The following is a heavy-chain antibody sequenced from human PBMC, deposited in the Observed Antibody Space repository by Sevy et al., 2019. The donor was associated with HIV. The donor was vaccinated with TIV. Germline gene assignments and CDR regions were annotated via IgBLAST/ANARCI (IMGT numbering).Heavy chain of an antibody. CDR3: ARDAQQRPYYYYGMDV. CDR1: GFTVSSNY. CDR2: IYSGGST. V-gene: IGHV3-53*01. Sequence: GGSLRLSCAASGFTVSSNYMSWVRQAPGKGLKWVSVIYSGGSTYYADSVKGRFTISRDNSKNTLYLQMNSLRAEDTAVYYCARDAQQRPYYYYGMDVWGQGTTVTVSS. D-gene: IGHD6-13*01. J-gene: IGHJ6*02.